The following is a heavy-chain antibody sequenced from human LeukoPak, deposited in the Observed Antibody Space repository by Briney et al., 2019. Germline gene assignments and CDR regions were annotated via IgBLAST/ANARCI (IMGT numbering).Heavy chain of an antibody. J-gene: IGHJ6*03. CDR1: GGSFSGYY. Sequence: PSETLSLTCAVYGGSFSGYYWSWIRQPPGKGLEWIGEINHGGSTNYNPSLKSRVTISGDTSKNQFSLKLNSVTAADTAVYYCARGSAPRYYYYYYMDVWGKGTPVTVSS. D-gene: IGHD6-6*01. V-gene: IGHV4-34*01. CDR2: INHGGST. CDR3: ARGSAPRYYYYYYMDV.